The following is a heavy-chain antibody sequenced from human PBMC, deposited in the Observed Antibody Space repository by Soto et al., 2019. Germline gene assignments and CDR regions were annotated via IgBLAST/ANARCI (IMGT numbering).Heavy chain of an antibody. CDR1: GDSISTHY. Sequence: QAQLQESGPGLVKPSETLSLTCTVSGDSISTHYWSWIRQPPGKGLEWIGYISYTGSTNYNPSLKSRVTMSLDTSKNRFSLSLTSVTAADTALYYCARIPQGYFDYWGQGLLVTVSS. CDR3: ARIPQGYFDY. CDR2: ISYTGST. V-gene: IGHV4-59*11. J-gene: IGHJ4*02. D-gene: IGHD2-21*01.